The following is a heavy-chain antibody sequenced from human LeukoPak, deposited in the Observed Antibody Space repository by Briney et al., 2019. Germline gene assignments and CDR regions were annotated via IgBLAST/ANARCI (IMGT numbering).Heavy chain of an antibody. D-gene: IGHD2-2*01. J-gene: IGHJ2*01. CDR3: AKASADWYFDL. CDR1: GFNFNDYA. CDR2: ISWNSGTV. V-gene: IGHV3-9*03. Sequence: GRSLRLFCAASGFNFNDYAMHWVRQAPGKGLEWVSGISWNSGTVAYADSVKGRFTISRDNSKKSLYLQMNSLRAEDMALYYCAKASADWYFDLWGRGTLVTVSS.